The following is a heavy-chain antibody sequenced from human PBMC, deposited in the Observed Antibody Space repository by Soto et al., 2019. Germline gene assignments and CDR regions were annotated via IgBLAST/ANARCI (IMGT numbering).Heavy chain of an antibody. CDR2: IWYDGGNK. CDR3: ARDGQWLPRDGLRSSYYFDY. V-gene: IGHV3-33*01. Sequence: QVQLVESGGGVVQPGRSLRLSCAASGFNFSSYVMHWVRQAPGKGLEWVAVIWYDGGNKYYADSVKGRFTISRDNSKNTLYLQMHSLRAEDTAVYYWARDGQWLPRDGLRSSYYFDYWGQGTLVTVSS. D-gene: IGHD6-19*01. CDR1: GFNFSSYV. J-gene: IGHJ4*02.